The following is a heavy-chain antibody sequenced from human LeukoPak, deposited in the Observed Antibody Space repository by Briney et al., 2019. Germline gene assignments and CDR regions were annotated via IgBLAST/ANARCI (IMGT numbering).Heavy chain of an antibody. D-gene: IGHD4-17*01. J-gene: IGHJ5*02. V-gene: IGHV1-18*01. CDR2: ISAYNGNT. CDR1: GYTFTSYG. Sequence: GASVKVSCKASGYTFTSYGISWVRQAPGQGLEWMGWISAYNGNTNYAQKLQGRVTMTTDTSTSTAYMELRSLRSDDTAMYYCARDHTYGDYVPVSTWGQGTLVTVSS. CDR3: ARDHTYGDYVPVST.